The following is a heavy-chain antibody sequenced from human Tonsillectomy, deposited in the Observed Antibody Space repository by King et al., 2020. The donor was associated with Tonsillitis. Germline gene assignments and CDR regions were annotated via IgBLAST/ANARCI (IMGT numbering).Heavy chain of an antibody. D-gene: IGHD1-7*01. Sequence: QLQESGPGLAKPSETLSLTCTVSGGSISSYYWSWIRQPAGKGLGWVGRIYSSWRTNYNPSLTSRVTMAVDTSKNQFSLTLSSVTAADTAVYYCARDRGVRVTGTLGPFDYWGQGTLVTVS. J-gene: IGHJ4*02. CDR3: ARDRGVRVTGTLGPFDY. CDR1: GGSISSYY. V-gene: IGHV4-4*07. CDR2: IYSSWRT.